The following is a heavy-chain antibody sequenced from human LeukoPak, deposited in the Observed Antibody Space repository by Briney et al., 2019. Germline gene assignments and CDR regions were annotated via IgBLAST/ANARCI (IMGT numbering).Heavy chain of an antibody. CDR1: GFTFDEYA. V-gene: IGHV3-9*01. D-gene: IGHD3-3*01. J-gene: IGHJ4*02. CDR3: AKVYGNYDFFGGADY. CDR2: ISWNSRSI. Sequence: GGSLRLSCAASGFTFDEYAMQWVRQAPGKGLEWVSGISWNSRSIGYADSVKGRFTISRDNAKNSLYLQMDSLRAEDTALYYCAKVYGNYDFFGGADYWGQGTLVTVSS.